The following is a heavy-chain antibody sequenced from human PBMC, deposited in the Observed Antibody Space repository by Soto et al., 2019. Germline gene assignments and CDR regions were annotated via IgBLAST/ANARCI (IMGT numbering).Heavy chain of an antibody. D-gene: IGHD5-18*01. CDR2: IWYDGSNK. CDR1: GFTFSSYG. Sequence: QVQLVESGGGVVQPGRSLRLSCAASGFTFSSYGMHWVRQAPGKGLEWVAVIWYDGSNKYYADSVKGRFTISRDNSKNXLYLQMNSLRAEDTAVYYCARDGDSGYSYGYKGGYWGQGTLVTVSS. V-gene: IGHV3-33*01. CDR3: ARDGDSGYSYGYKGGY. J-gene: IGHJ4*02.